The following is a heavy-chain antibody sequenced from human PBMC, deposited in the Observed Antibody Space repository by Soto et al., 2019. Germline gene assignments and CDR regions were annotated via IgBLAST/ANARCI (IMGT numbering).Heavy chain of an antibody. Sequence: QVQLVESGGGVVQPGRSLRLSCAASGFTFSSYAMHWVRQAPGKGLEWVAVISYDGSNKYYADSVKGRFTISRDNSKNTRYLQMNSLRAEDTAVYYCARDSGSYRSDGFDYWGQGTLVTVSS. D-gene: IGHD3-16*02. CDR1: GFTFSSYA. J-gene: IGHJ4*02. CDR3: ARDSGSYRSDGFDY. V-gene: IGHV3-30-3*01. CDR2: ISYDGSNK.